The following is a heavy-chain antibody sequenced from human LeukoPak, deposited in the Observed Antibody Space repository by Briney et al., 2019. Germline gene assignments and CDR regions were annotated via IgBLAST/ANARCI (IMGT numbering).Heavy chain of an antibody. V-gene: IGHV1-46*01. J-gene: IGHJ3*02. Sequence: GASVKVSCKASGYTFTSYYMHWVRQAPGQGLEWMGIINPSGGSTSYAQKFQGRVTMTRDTSTSTVYMELSSLRSEDTAVYYCARDAPLGYCSGGSCYSDAFDIWGQGTMVTVSS. D-gene: IGHD2-15*01. CDR3: ARDAPLGYCSGGSCYSDAFDI. CDR2: INPSGGST. CDR1: GYTFTSYY.